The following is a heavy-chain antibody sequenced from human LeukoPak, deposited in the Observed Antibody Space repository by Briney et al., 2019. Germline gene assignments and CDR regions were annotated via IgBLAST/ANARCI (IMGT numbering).Heavy chain of an antibody. CDR1: GFTFSSYG. Sequence: GGSLRLSCAASGFTFSSYGMHWVRQAPGKGLEWVAFIRFDGSNTYYADSVKGRFSISRDNSKDTLYLQMNSLRAEDTAVYYCAKGVLAVASTLGDFWGQGTLVIVSS. CDR2: IRFDGSNT. J-gene: IGHJ4*02. V-gene: IGHV3-30*02. D-gene: IGHD6-19*01. CDR3: AKGVLAVASTLGDF.